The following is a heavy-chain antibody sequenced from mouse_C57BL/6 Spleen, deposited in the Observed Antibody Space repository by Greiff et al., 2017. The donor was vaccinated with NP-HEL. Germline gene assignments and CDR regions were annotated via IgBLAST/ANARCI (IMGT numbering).Heavy chain of an antibody. CDR3: ARSYYGSSYGGYFDD. Sequence: VQLQQPGAELVMPGASVKLSCKASGYTFTSYWMHWVKQRPGQGLEWIGEIDPSDSYTNYNQKFKGKSTLTVDKSSSTAYMQLSSLTSEDSAVYYCARSYYGSSYGGYFDDWGQGTTLTVSS. V-gene: IGHV1-69*01. D-gene: IGHD1-1*01. CDR1: GYTFTSYW. CDR2: IDPSDSYT. J-gene: IGHJ2*01.